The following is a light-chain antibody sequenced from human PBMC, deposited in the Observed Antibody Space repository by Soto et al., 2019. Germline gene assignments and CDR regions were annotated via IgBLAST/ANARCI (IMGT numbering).Light chain of an antibody. V-gene: IGKV3-20*01. CDR2: GAS. Sequence: EIVLTQSPGTLSLSPGERATLSCRTSQSISSNHLAWYQQKAGQAPRLLIYGASSRATGIADRFSGSGSGTDFTLTISRLEPEDFAVYYCQQYGMSWWTFGQGTKVEIK. CDR1: QSISSNH. J-gene: IGKJ1*01. CDR3: QQYGMSWWT.